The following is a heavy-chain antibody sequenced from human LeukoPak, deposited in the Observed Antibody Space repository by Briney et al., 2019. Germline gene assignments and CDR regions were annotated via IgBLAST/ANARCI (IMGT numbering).Heavy chain of an antibody. Sequence: PSETLSLTCAVYGGSFSGYYWSWIRQPPGKGLEWIGEINHSGSTNYNPSLKSRVTISVDTSKNQFSLKLSSVTAADTAVYYCARDNIVYYDSSGYYRYYYYYGMDVWGQGTTVTVSS. CDR2: INHSGST. CDR3: ARDNIVYYDSSGYYRYYYYYGMDV. D-gene: IGHD3-22*01. V-gene: IGHV4-34*01. CDR1: GGSFSGYY. J-gene: IGHJ6*02.